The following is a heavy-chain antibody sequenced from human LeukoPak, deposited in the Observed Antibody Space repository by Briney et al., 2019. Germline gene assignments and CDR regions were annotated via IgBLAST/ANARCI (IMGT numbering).Heavy chain of an antibody. Sequence: PGGSLRLSCVASGFSFSNYWMYWGPQAPGKGLVWVSRINSDGSYTDYADSAKGRFTISRDNAKDTLYLQMNSLRADDTAVYYCARADNWQSGGAWGQGTLVTVSS. J-gene: IGHJ5*02. CDR3: ARADNWQSGGA. CDR2: INSDGSYT. CDR1: GFSFSNYW. V-gene: IGHV3-74*01. D-gene: IGHD1-1*01.